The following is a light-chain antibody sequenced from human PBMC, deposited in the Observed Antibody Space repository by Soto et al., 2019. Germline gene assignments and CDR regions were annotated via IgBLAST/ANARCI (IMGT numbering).Light chain of an antibody. CDR1: SSDVGIYNL. J-gene: IGLJ1*01. CDR3: CSYASGNTYV. V-gene: IGLV2-23*02. Sequence: QSVLTQPASVSGSPGQSITISCTGTSSDVGIYNLVSWYQQHPGKAPKLLIYEVSKRPSGVSDHFSGSKSGNTASLTISALQAEDEADYYCCSYASGNTYVFGTGTKVTVL. CDR2: EVS.